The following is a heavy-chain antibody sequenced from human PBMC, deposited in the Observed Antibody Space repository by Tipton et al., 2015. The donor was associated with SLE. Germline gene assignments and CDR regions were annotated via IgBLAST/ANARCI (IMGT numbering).Heavy chain of an antibody. J-gene: IGHJ4*02. CDR2: IYYAGIT. CDR3: AKDYNHDNADYN. D-gene: IGHD4-17*01. CDR1: GGSISSSSNY. Sequence: TLSLTCTVSGGSISSSSNYWGWIRQPPGKGLEWIGSIYYAGITYYNPSLKSRVTISLDTSKNQFSLKLSSVTAADTAVYYCAKDYNHDNADYNWGQGTLVIVSS. V-gene: IGHV4-39*07.